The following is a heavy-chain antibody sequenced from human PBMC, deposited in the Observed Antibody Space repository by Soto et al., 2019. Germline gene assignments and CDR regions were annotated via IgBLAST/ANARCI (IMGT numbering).Heavy chain of an antibody. CDR1: GYTFTSYD. V-gene: IGHV1-8*01. J-gene: IGHJ5*02. D-gene: IGHD3-10*01. Sequence: QVQLVQSGAEVKKPGASVKVSCKASGYTFTSYDINWVRQATGQGLEWMGWMNTNSGNTGYSQKFHGRGTMTRNTSMSTAYMDLSSLTSEDTAVYYCATEKYGAGSVGVDTWGQGTLVTVAS. CDR3: ATEKYGAGSVGVDT. CDR2: MNTNSGNT.